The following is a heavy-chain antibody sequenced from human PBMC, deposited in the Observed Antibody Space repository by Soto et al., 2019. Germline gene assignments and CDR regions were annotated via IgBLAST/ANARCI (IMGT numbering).Heavy chain of an antibody. V-gene: IGHV4-4*07. CDR2: MYNDERT. CDR3: AREPLANSYFDF. Sequence: PSGTLWFTCTVSVDSVSIHYLTWIRQPAGRGLELLGTMYNDERTSYNPALKSRVTMSMDTSKNQLSLKLTSVTAAHSAVYCCAREPLANSYFDFWGQGILVTVSS. D-gene: IGHD1-1*01. J-gene: IGHJ4*02. CDR1: VDSVSIHY.